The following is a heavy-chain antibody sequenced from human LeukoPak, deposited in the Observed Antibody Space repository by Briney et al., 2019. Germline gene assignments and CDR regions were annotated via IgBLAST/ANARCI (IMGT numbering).Heavy chain of an antibody. CDR1: DGSFSSYS. J-gene: IGHJ4*02. CDR2: ISYSGST. Sequence: SETLSLTCTVSDGSFSSYSWSWIRQPAEKGLEWIGYISYSGSTNYNPPLKSRVTISVDTSKNQFSLKLSSVTAADTAVYYCARHSSGYYLPFDYWGQGTLVTVSS. CDR3: ARHSSGYYLPFDY. D-gene: IGHD3-22*01. V-gene: IGHV4-59*08.